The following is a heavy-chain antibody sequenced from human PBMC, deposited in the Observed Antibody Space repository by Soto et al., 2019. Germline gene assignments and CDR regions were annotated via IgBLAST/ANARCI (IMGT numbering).Heavy chain of an antibody. D-gene: IGHD2-8*01. V-gene: IGHV1-18*01. CDR2: ISGYNGDT. J-gene: IGHJ6*02. CDR3: AKNGQPPYYYYGMDV. Sequence: QGQLVQSGPEVKKPGASVKVSCKASGYTFSRYGISWVRQAPGQGLEWMGWISGYNGDTKYAQKVQGRVTMTIDKSTYTAYMELRRLTSAHTALYYCAKNGQPPYYYYGMDVWGQGTTVTVSS. CDR1: GYTFSRYG.